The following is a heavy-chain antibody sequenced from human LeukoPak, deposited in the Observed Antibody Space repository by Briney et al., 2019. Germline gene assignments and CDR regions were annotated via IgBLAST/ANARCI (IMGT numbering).Heavy chain of an antibody. CDR1: GLTVSNNY. CDR3: AKSPADGFKTDYWYFDL. V-gene: IGHV3-53*01. CDR2: IYGGGST. D-gene: IGHD5-24*01. J-gene: IGHJ2*01. Sequence: GGSLRLSCAASGLTVSNNYMSWVRQAPGKGLEWVSVIYGGGSTFYADSVQGRFTISRDNSKNTLFLQMNSLRTEDTAVYYCAKSPADGFKTDYWYFDLWGRGTLVTVSS.